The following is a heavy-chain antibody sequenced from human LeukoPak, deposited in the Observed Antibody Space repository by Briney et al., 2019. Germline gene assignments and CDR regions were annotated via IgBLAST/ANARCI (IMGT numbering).Heavy chain of an antibody. CDR3: ATDEAATGRLDY. V-gene: IGHV3-74*01. Sequence: QPGGSLRLSCAASGFNFRNYWMHWVRQAPGKGLVWVSRIKSDGSSTSYADSVKGRFSISRDNAENTLYLQINSLRAEDTAVYYCATDEAATGRLDYWGQGTLVTDSS. CDR1: GFNFRNYW. D-gene: IGHD1-1*01. CDR2: IKSDGSST. J-gene: IGHJ4*02.